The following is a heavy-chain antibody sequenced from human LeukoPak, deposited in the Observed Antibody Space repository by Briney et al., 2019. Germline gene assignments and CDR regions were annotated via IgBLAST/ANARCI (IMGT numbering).Heavy chain of an antibody. CDR2: IGVAGDT. V-gene: IGHV3-13*01. J-gene: IGHJ6*02. Sequence: GGSLRLSCAASGFTVSNSDIHWVRQSTGGGLEWVSTIGVAGDTYYSASVKGRFTISRDNARNSLFLQMFSLKAEDTSVYYCARGPTHLYYGMDVWGPGTTVTVSS. CDR3: ARGPTHLYYGMDV. CDR1: GFTVSNSD. D-gene: IGHD1-1*01.